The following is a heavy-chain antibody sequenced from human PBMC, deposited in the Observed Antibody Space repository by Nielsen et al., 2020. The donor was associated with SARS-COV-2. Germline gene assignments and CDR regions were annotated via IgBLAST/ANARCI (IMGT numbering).Heavy chain of an antibody. Sequence: GGSLRLSCAASGFTFSSYAMSWVRQAPGKGLEWVSAISGSGGSTYYADSVKGRFTISRDNSKNTLYLQMNSLRAEDTAVYYCARDTLCSGGSCFYYYYGMDVWGQGTTVTVSS. D-gene: IGHD2-15*01. CDR2: ISGSGGST. CDR3: ARDTLCSGGSCFYYYYGMDV. V-gene: IGHV3-23*01. J-gene: IGHJ6*02. CDR1: GFTFSSYA.